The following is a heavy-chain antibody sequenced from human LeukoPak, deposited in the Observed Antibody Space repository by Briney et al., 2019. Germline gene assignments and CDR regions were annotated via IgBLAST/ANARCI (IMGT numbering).Heavy chain of an antibody. J-gene: IGHJ4*02. CDR1: RYTFTNYA. D-gene: IGHD6-19*01. Sequence: ASVKVSCKASRYTFTNYAIHWVRQAPGQRLEWMGWINAENGNTKYSQKFQGRVTVTRDTSASTAYMELSSLRSEDTAVYYCARDSGYRSGWSLDYWGQGTLVTVSS. CDR3: ARDSGYRSGWSLDY. V-gene: IGHV1-3*01. CDR2: INAENGNT.